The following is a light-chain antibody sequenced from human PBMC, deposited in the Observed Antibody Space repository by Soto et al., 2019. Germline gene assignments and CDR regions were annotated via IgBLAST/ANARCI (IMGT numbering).Light chain of an antibody. CDR2: GTF. V-gene: IGKV1-9*01. CDR3: QHLNNYPPCT. J-gene: IGKJ3*01. CDR1: QDIKTY. Sequence: IQLTQSPSSLSASVGDRVSITCRASQDIKTYLAWYQQERGKAPKLLISGTFTLQSGVPSRFNGSGSGTDFTLTISRLQPEDFATYYCQHLNNYPPCTFGPGTKVDLE.